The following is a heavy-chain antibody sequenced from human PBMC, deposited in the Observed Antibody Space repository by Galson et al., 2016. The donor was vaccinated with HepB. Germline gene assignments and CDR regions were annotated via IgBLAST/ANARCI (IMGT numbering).Heavy chain of an antibody. CDR2: IHPSGII. Sequence: ETLSLTCAVSGDSISSNKWWSWVRQPPGKGLEWIAEIHPSGIINYNPSLKRRVTISIDKSKNQLSLILTSVTAADTAIYSCAKNFDYWGQGVLVTVSS. J-gene: IGHJ4*02. V-gene: IGHV4-4*01. CDR1: GDSISSNKW. CDR3: AKNFDY.